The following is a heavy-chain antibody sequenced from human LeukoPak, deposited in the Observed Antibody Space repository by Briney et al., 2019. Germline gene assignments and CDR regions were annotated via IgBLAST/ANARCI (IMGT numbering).Heavy chain of an antibody. Sequence: PGGSLRLSCAASGFTVSSYAMSWVRQTPGKGLEWVSSISGAGGSAYYADSVKGRLTISRDNSKNTVYVQMISLRAEDTAVYYCAKAGPPRWFDYWGQGTQVTVSS. D-gene: IGHD2-15*01. CDR1: GFTVSSYA. CDR2: ISGAGGSA. V-gene: IGHV3-23*01. CDR3: AKAGPPRWFDY. J-gene: IGHJ4*02.